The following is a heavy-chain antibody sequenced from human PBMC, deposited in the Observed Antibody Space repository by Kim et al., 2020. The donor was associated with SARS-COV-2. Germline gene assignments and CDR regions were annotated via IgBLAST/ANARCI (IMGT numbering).Heavy chain of an antibody. CDR2: IYYSGST. CDR1: GGSISSSSYY. D-gene: IGHD6-13*01. J-gene: IGHJ1*01. Sequence: SETLSLTCTVSGGSISSSSYYWGWIRQPPGKGLEWIGSIYYSGSTYYNPSLKSRVTISVDTSKNQFSLKLSSVTAADTAVYYCARDSSSWYVHRWGQGTLVTVSS. CDR3: ARDSSSWYVHR. V-gene: IGHV4-39*07.